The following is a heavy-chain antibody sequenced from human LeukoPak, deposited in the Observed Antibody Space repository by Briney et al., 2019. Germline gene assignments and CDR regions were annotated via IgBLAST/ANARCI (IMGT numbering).Heavy chain of an antibody. CDR3: ARDRKVKVGGYTSQDFYSYYYMDV. V-gene: IGHV3-74*01. CDR1: GFTFSDFW. CDR2: INSGGTVT. Sequence: GGSLRLSCAASGFTFSDFWMHWVRQAPGKGLVWVSRINSGGTVTNYADSVKGRLTISRDNAKNTLYLQMNSLRAEDTAVYYCARDRKVKVGGYTSQDFYSYYYMDVWGKGTTVTVS. D-gene: IGHD6-19*01. J-gene: IGHJ6*03.